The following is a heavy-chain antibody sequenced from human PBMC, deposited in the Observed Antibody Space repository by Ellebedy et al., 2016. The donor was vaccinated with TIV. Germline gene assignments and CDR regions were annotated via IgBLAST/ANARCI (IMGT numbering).Heavy chain of an antibody. J-gene: IGHJ4*02. D-gene: IGHD1-26*01. CDR3: ARSAELDS. Sequence: GESLKISCAASGLTFSSRAMSWVRQAPGKGLEWVSSISSTGYYIYYADSVKGRFTISRDDARNSLFLQMDSLRAEDTAVYYCARSAELDSWGQGALVTVSS. V-gene: IGHV3-21*01. CDR2: ISSTGYYI. CDR1: GLTFSSRA.